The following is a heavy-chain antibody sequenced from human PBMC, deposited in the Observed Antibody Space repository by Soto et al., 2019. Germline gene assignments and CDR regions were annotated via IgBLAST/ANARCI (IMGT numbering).Heavy chain of an antibody. J-gene: IGHJ6*02. CDR1: GFTFSNFA. CDR2: VTASGDST. Sequence: PGGSLRLSCAASGFTFSNFAMSWVRQAPGKGLEWVSSVTASGDSTYYADSVRGRFTVSRDNSKNSLYVHMNTLRPEDTAIYYCATLKAGYCSGGSCDPEYYGMDIWGQGTTGTVS. D-gene: IGHD2-15*01. V-gene: IGHV3-23*01. CDR3: ATLKAGYCSGGSCDPEYYGMDI.